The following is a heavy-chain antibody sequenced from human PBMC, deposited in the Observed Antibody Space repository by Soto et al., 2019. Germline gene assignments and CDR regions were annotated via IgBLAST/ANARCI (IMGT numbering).Heavy chain of an antibody. J-gene: IGHJ6*03. CDR3: ARGDCVGGTCYSLAGSFYYYMDV. D-gene: IGHD2-15*01. V-gene: IGHV3-74*01. CDR1: GFTFSHYW. Sequence: EEKLVESGGGLVQPGGSLRLSCAASGFTFSHYWMYWVRQAPGKGLVWVSRINSDGSVSSYADSVKGRLTISRDNVKNTLYLQMNSLRAEDTAVYYCARGDCVGGTCYSLAGSFYYYMDVWGKGTTVTVFS. CDR2: INSDGSVS.